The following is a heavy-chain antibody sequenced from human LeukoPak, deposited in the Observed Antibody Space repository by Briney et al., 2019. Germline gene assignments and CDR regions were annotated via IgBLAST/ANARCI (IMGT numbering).Heavy chain of an antibody. CDR3: AAEISDTAMVDI. Sequence: ASVKVSCKASGFTFTSSAMQWVRQARGQRLEWIGWIVVGSGNTNYAQKLQERVTITRDMSTSTAYMELSSLRSEDTAVHYCAAEISDTAMVDIWGQGTMVTVSS. J-gene: IGHJ3*02. CDR2: IVVGSGNT. D-gene: IGHD5-18*01. CDR1: GFTFTSSA. V-gene: IGHV1-58*02.